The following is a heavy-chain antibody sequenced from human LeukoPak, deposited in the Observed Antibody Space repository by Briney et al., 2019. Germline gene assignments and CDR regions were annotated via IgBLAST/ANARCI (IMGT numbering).Heavy chain of an antibody. CDR3: ARGTTGRYNWFDP. D-gene: IGHD1-1*01. CDR2: IYSGGST. CDR1: GFTFSSYW. J-gene: IGHJ5*02. Sequence: GGSLRLSCAASGFTFSSYWMSWVRQAPGKGLEWVSVIYSGGSTYYADSVTGRFTISRDNSKNTLYLQMNSLRAEDTAVYYCARGTTGRYNWFDPWGQGTLVTVSS. V-gene: IGHV3-53*01.